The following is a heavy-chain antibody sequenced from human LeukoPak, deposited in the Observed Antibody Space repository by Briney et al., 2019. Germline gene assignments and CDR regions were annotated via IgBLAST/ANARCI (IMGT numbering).Heavy chain of an antibody. CDR2: IKQDGSEK. CDR1: GFTFINYW. D-gene: IGHD6-19*01. Sequence: GGSLRLSCAASGFTFINYWMSWVRQAPGKGLEWVANIKQDGSEKSYVDSVKGRFTISRDNAKNSLYLRMNSLRAEDTAVYYCVKDQGYTSGWYDYWGQGTLVTVSS. V-gene: IGHV3-7*01. CDR3: VKDQGYTSGWYDY. J-gene: IGHJ4*02.